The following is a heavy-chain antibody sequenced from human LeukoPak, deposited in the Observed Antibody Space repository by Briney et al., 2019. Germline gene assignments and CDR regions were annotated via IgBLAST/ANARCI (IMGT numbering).Heavy chain of an antibody. D-gene: IGHD1-26*01. CDR3: TTYLDSGPSKD. CDR2: IKKDGSEQ. CDR1: GFSFRSYR. Sequence: GGSLRLSCAASGFSFRSYRMTWVRQAPGKGLEWVANIKKDGSEQFYGDSVRGRFTISRDNSKNSLYLQMNNLRPEDTAMYYCTTYLDSGPSKDWGQGTLVTVSS. J-gene: IGHJ1*01. V-gene: IGHV3-7*05.